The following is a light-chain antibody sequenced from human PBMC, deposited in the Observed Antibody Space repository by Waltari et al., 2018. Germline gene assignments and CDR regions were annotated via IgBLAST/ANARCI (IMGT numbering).Light chain of an antibody. CDR3: HQYNDWPPNYT. V-gene: IGKV3D-15*01. CDR1: QGVGVK. J-gene: IGKJ2*01. Sequence: VTLSCRASQGVGVKLAWYQQKDGQPPRLVIYGASTRASGIPTRFSGSGFGTEFTLTISSLQSEDFAVYYCHQYNDWPPNYTFGQGTRLEIK. CDR2: GAS.